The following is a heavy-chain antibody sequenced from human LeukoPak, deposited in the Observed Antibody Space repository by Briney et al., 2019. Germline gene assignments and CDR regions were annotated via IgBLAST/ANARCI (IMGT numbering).Heavy chain of an antibody. CDR2: IYYSGST. Sequence: SETLSLTCTVSGGSISSSSYYWGWIRQPPGKGLEWIGSIYYSGSTYYNPSLKSRVTISVDTSKNQFSLKLSSVTAADTAVYYCARVRYCSSTSCQGRWFDPWGQGTLVTVSS. CDR1: GGSISSSSYY. D-gene: IGHD2-2*01. V-gene: IGHV4-39*07. J-gene: IGHJ5*02. CDR3: ARVRYCSSTSCQGRWFDP.